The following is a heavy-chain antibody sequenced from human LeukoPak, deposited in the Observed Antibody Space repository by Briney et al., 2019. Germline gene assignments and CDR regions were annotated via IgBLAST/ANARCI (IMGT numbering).Heavy chain of an antibody. D-gene: IGHD1-26*01. CDR3: AKDGSGSYYVEYFQH. V-gene: IGHV3-23*01. CDR2: ISGSGGST. CDR1: GFTFGNHW. Sequence: GGSLRLSCAASGFTFGNHWMSWVRQAPGKGLEWVSAISGSGGSTYYADSVKGRFAISRDNSKNTLYLQMNSLRAEDTAVYYCAKDGSGSYYVEYFQHWGQGTLVTVSS. J-gene: IGHJ1*01.